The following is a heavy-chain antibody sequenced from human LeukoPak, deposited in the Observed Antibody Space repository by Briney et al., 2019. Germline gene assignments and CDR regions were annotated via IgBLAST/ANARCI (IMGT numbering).Heavy chain of an antibody. CDR2: IYYSGST. J-gene: IGHJ3*02. V-gene: IGHV4-59*01. CDR1: GGSISSYY. Sequence: PSETLSLTCTVSGGSISSYYWSWIRQPPGKGLEWIGYIYYSGSTNYNPSLKSRVTISVDTSKNLFSLKLSSVTAADTAVYYCARGTSSSWSLDAFDIWGQGTMVTVSS. D-gene: IGHD6-13*01. CDR3: ARGTSSSWSLDAFDI.